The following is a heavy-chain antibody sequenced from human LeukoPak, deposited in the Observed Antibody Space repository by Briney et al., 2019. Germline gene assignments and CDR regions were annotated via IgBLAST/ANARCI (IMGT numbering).Heavy chain of an antibody. CDR1: GDSVSSNSAA. CDR2: TYYRSKWYH. J-gene: IGHJ3*02. V-gene: IGHV6-1*01. Sequence: SQTLSLTCAISGDSVSSNSAAWNWIRQSPSRGLEWLGRTYYRSKWYHEYAESVRSRIAINPDTSKNQFSLQLNSVTPEDTAVYYCTRDPGFYYGVTGYIGAFDIWGQGTMVTVSS. D-gene: IGHD3-10*01. CDR3: TRDPGFYYGVTGYIGAFDI.